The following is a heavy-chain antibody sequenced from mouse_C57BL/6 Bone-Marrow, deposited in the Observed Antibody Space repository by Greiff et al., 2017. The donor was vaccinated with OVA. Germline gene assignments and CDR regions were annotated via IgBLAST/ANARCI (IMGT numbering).Heavy chain of an antibody. CDR2: INPYNGGT. Sequence: VQLKQSGPVLVKPGASVKMSCKASGYTFTDYYMNWVKQSHGKSLEWIGVINPYNGGTSYNQKFKGKATLTVDKASSTAYMELNSLTSEDSAVYYCVKGWPWYFDVWGTGTTVTVSS. CDR3: VKGWPWYFDV. V-gene: IGHV1-19*01. J-gene: IGHJ1*03. CDR1: GYTFTDYY.